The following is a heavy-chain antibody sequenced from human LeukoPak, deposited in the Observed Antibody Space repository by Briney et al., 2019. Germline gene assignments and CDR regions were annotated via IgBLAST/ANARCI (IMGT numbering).Heavy chain of an antibody. CDR2: IYSGGST. Sequence: GGSLRLPCAASGFTVSSNYMSWVRQAPGKGLEWVSVIYSGGSTYYADSVKGRFTISRDNSKNTLYLQMNSLRAEDTAVYYCARDRRLFCSGGSCYGMDVWGQGTTVTVSS. V-gene: IGHV3-53*01. D-gene: IGHD2-15*01. J-gene: IGHJ6*02. CDR1: GFTVSSNY. CDR3: ARDRRLFCSGGSCYGMDV.